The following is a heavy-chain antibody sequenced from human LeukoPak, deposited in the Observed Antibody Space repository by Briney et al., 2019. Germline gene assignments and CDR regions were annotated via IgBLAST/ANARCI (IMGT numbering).Heavy chain of an antibody. J-gene: IGHJ5*02. V-gene: IGHV4-61*05. CDR3: ARTTEDCSRTSCYQHWFDP. D-gene: IGHD2-2*01. CDR1: GGSITSSSYY. CDR2: IYYSGST. Sequence: PSETLSLTCTVSGGSITSSSYYWGWIRQPPGKGLEWIGYIYYSGSTNYNPSLKSRVTISVDTSKNQFSLKVNSVTAADTAVYYCARTTEDCSRTSCYQHWFDPWGQGTLVTVSS.